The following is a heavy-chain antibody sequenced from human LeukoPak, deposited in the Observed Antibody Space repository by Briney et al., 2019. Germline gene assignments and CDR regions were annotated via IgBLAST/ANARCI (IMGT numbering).Heavy chain of an antibody. V-gene: IGHV1-18*01. CDR3: ARGHYDFWSGHLAIDY. J-gene: IGHJ4*02. Sequence: GASVKVSCKAAGYTFTSYGISGVRQAPGQGLEWMGWISAYNGNTNYAQKLQGRVTVTTDTSTSTAYMELRSLRSDDTAVYYCARGHYDFWSGHLAIDYWGQGTLVTVSS. D-gene: IGHD3-3*01. CDR1: GYTFTSYG. CDR2: ISAYNGNT.